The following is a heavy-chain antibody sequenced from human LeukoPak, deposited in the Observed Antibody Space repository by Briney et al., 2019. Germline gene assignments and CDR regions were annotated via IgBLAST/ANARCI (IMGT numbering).Heavy chain of an antibody. Sequence: SGGSLRLSCAVSGFTFSKYSMTWVRQAPGKGLEWVSHISSTSSNIYYADSVKGRFTISRDNAKNSVYLQMNSLRAEDTAVYYCARDPSSSWIPFDYWGQGTLVTVSS. CDR2: ISSTSSNI. J-gene: IGHJ4*02. V-gene: IGHV3-48*01. CDR3: ARDPSSSWIPFDY. CDR1: GFTFSKYS. D-gene: IGHD6-13*01.